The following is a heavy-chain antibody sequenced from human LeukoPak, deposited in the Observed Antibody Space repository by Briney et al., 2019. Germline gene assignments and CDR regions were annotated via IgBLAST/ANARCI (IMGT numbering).Heavy chain of an antibody. CDR2: INHSGST. CDR3: ARDVFSPGQYLVDY. Sequence: SETLSLTCAVYGGSFSGYYWSWIRQPPGKGLEWIGEINHSGSTNYNPSLKSRVTISVDTSKNQFSLKLSSVTAADTAVYYCARDVFSPGQYLVDYWGQGTLVTVSS. J-gene: IGHJ4*02. CDR1: GGSFSGYY. V-gene: IGHV4-34*01. D-gene: IGHD4-11*01.